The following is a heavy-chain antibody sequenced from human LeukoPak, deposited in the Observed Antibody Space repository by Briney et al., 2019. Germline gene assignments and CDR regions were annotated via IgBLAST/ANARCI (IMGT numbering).Heavy chain of an antibody. CDR3: ARVTIAVAGQGIDY. Sequence: SETLSLTCAVYGGSFSGYYWSWIRQPPGKGLEWIGEINHSGSTNYNPSLKSRVTISVDTSKNQFSLKLSSVTAADTAVYYCARVTIAVAGQGIDYWGQGTLVTASS. J-gene: IGHJ4*02. CDR1: GGSFSGYY. V-gene: IGHV4-34*01. CDR2: INHSGST. D-gene: IGHD6-19*01.